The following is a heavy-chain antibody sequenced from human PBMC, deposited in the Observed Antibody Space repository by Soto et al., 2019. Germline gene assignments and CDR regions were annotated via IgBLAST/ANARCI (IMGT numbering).Heavy chain of an antibody. J-gene: IGHJ5*02. CDR3: AKEATVDTAMAGGNWIDP. CDR1: EIIFSGYG. Sequence: GGSLRLSCAVSEIIFSGYGMHWVRQAPGKGLEWVAVIRFDGSNIHYADSVKGRFTISRDNSKNTLYLQMNSLRAEDTAVYYCAKEATVDTAMAGGNWIDPWGQGTLVTVSS. D-gene: IGHD5-18*01. V-gene: IGHV3-30*02. CDR2: IRFDGSNI.